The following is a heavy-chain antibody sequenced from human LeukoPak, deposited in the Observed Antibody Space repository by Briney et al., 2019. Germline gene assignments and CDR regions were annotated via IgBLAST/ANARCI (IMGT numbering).Heavy chain of an antibody. CDR3: AGDVMSTALDAFDV. V-gene: IGHV4-59*01. J-gene: IGHJ3*01. Sequence: SETPSLTCTVSGGSINSYYWNWIRQPPGKGLELIGYIYYSGSPTYNPSLKSRVTISVDTSKNQFSLQLSSVTAADTAVYYCAGDVMSTALDAFDVWGQGTMVTVSS. CDR1: GGSINSYY. D-gene: IGHD1-1*01. CDR2: IYYSGSP.